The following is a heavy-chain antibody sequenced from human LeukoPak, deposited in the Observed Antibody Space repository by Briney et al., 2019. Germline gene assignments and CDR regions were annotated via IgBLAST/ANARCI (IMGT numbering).Heavy chain of an antibody. V-gene: IGHV3-30*04. J-gene: IGHJ6*03. CDR2: TSFDGSYK. Sequence: GGSLRLSCAASGFTFSRYAMHWVRQAPGKGLEWVAVTSFDGSYKDYADSVKGRFSISRDNPKNTLYLQMNSLIPEDTAVYYCARDPYSGTYGDTYYYYMDVWGKGTTVTISS. D-gene: IGHD1-26*01. CDR3: ARDPYSGTYGDTYYYYMDV. CDR1: GFTFSRYA.